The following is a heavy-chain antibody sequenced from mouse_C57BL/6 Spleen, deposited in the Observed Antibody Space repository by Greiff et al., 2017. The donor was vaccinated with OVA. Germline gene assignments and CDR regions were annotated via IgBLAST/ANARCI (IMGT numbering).Heavy chain of an antibody. Sequence: EVQLQQSGPELVKPGASVKMSCKASGYTFTDYNMHWVKQSHGKSLEWIGYINPNNGGTSYNQKFKGKATLTVNKSSSTAYMELRSLTSEDSAVYYGARGPYGYDDGWFAYWGQGTLVTVSA. CDR3: ARGPYGYDDGWFAY. J-gene: IGHJ3*01. CDR1: GYTFTDYN. V-gene: IGHV1-22*01. CDR2: INPNNGGT. D-gene: IGHD2-2*01.